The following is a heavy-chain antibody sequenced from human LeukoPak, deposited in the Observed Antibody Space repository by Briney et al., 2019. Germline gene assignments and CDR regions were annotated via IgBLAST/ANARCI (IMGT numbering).Heavy chain of an antibody. J-gene: IGHJ5*02. Sequence: SETLSLTCTVSGGSINSYYWSWIRQPPGKGLEWIGYIYYSGSVNYNPSLKSRVTISVDTSKNQFSLKLSSVTAADTAVYYCAREIVVVVAATGWFDPWGQGTLVTVSS. V-gene: IGHV4-59*12. D-gene: IGHD2-15*01. CDR2: IYYSGSV. CDR3: AREIVVVVAATGWFDP. CDR1: GGSINSYY.